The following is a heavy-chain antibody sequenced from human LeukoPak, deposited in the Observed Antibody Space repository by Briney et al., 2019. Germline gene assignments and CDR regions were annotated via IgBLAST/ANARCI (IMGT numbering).Heavy chain of an antibody. V-gene: IGHV1-69*04. CDR2: IVPILGIA. Sequence: SVKVSCKASGCTFISYAISWVRQAPGQGRDWMGRIVPILGIANYAQKFQGRVTISADKSTSTAYMELSSLRSEDTAVNYCARAKYSSSSLYNWFDPWGQGTLVTVSS. D-gene: IGHD6-6*01. CDR3: ARAKYSSSSLYNWFDP. CDR1: GCTFISYA. J-gene: IGHJ5*02.